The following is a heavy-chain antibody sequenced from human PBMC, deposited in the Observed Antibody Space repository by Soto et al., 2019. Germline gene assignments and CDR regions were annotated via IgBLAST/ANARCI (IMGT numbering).Heavy chain of an antibody. CDR2: INHSGST. CDR1: GGSFSGYY. J-gene: IGHJ6*03. D-gene: IGHD2-2*01. V-gene: IGHV4-34*01. CDR3: ARGRICSSTSCYAPYYYYMDV. Sequence: QVQLQQWGAGLLKPSETLSLTCAVYGGSFSGYYWSWIRQPPGKGLEWIGEINHSGSTNYNPSLKSRLTISVDTSKNQFSLKLSSVTAADTAVYYCARGRICSSTSCYAPYYYYMDVWGKGTTVTVSS.